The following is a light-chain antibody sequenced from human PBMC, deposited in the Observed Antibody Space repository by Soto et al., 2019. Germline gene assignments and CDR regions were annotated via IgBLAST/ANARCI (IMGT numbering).Light chain of an antibody. CDR1: QSVSIH. J-gene: IGKJ4*01. CDR2: DTS. CDR3: QQYGSSPLT. V-gene: IGKV3-20*01. Sequence: EIVMTQSPATLSVSPGERATLSCRASQSVSIHLAWYQQKPGQAPRLLIYDTSTRATGIPARFSGSGSGTDFTLTISRLEPEDVAMYHCQQYGSSPLTFGGGTKGDIK.